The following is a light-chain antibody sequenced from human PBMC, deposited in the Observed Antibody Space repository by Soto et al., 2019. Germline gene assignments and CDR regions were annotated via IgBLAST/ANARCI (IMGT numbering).Light chain of an antibody. CDR2: DAS. Sequence: DIQMTQSPSSLSASVGDRVTITCRASPTISTYLNWYQQNPGKAPRLLIYDASSLLSGVPSRFSGSGSWTDFTLTIASLQPDELSTYDCQHSDSTPYTFGQGTKVES. CDR3: QHSDSTPYT. J-gene: IGKJ2*01. CDR1: PTISTY. V-gene: IGKV1-39*01.